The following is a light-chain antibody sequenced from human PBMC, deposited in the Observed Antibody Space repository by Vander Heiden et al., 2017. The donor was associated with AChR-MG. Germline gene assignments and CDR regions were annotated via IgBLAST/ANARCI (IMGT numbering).Light chain of an antibody. V-gene: IGLV4-69*01. J-gene: IGLJ2*01. CDR1: RGHSSYS. CDR3: QTWGSGIS. Sequence: QLVLTQSPSASASLAASLKLTCTLSRGHSSYSLAWHQQQPEKGPRFLMKLNSDGSHTRGDGIPDRFSGSSSGTERYLTISSLQSDDESDYYCQTWGSGISFGGGTKLTVL. CDR2: LNSDGSH.